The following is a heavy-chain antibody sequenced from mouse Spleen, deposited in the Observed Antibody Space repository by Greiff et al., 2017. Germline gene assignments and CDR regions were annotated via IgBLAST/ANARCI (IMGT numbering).Heavy chain of an antibody. Sequence: EVQLQESGPELVKPGASVKIPCKASGYTFTDYNMDWVKQSHGKSLEWIGDINPNNGGTIYNQKFKGKATLTVDKSSSTAYMELRSLTSEDTAVYYCARGGITTWYFDYWGQGTTLTVSS. J-gene: IGHJ2*01. V-gene: IGHV1-18*01. CDR1: GYTFTDYN. CDR2: INPNNGGT. D-gene: IGHD2-4*01. CDR3: ARGGITTWYFDY.